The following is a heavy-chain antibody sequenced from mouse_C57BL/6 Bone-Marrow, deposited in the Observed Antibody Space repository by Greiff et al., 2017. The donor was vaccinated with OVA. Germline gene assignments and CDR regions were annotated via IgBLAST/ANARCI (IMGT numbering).Heavy chain of an antibody. Sequence: EVQRVESVAELVRPGASVKLSCTASGFNIKNTYMHWVKQRPEQGLEWIGRIDPANGNTKYAPKFQGTATITADTSSNTAYLQLSSLTSEDTAIYYCASYYSNYPWYFDVWGTGTTVTVSS. J-gene: IGHJ1*03. CDR3: ASYYSNYPWYFDV. CDR1: GFNIKNTY. CDR2: IDPANGNT. D-gene: IGHD2-5*01. V-gene: IGHV14-3*01.